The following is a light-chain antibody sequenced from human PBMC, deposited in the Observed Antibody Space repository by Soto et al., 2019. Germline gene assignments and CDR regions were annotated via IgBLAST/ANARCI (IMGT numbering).Light chain of an antibody. Sequence: QSALPQPASVSGSPGQSITISCTGTSSDVGGYNYVSWYQQHPGKAPKLMIYEVSNRPSGFSNRFSGSKSGNTASLTISGLQAEDEADYYCSSYTSSSTLAFGGGTKLTVL. V-gene: IGLV2-14*01. CDR2: EVS. CDR3: SSYTSSSTLA. CDR1: SSDVGGYNY. J-gene: IGLJ2*01.